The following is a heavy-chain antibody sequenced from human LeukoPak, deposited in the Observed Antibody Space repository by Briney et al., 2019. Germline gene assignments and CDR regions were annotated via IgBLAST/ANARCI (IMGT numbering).Heavy chain of an antibody. CDR3: ATYTGTYRGN. V-gene: IGHV3-21*01. Sequence: GGSLRLSCAASGFTFSACNMNWVRRAPGKGLEWVSSITTTSSHKFYADSVKGRFTISRDNAKNSLYLQMNSLTADDTAVYYCATYTGTYRGNWGQGTLVTVSS. CDR1: GFTFSACN. J-gene: IGHJ4*02. D-gene: IGHD1-26*01. CDR2: ITTTSSHK.